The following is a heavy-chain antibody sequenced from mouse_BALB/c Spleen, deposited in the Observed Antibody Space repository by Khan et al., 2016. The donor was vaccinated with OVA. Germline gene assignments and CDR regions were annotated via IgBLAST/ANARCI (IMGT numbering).Heavy chain of an antibody. CDR2: ISYSGNT. CDR1: GYSITSDYA. J-gene: IGHJ2*01. Sequence: VQLKQSGPGLVKPSQSLSLTCNATGYSITSDYARNLIRQFPGNILGWMGFISYSGNTKYNPSFKRRIAITLDTSMNKFYLQLNSVTAEDTATYYCARIYGGDFDYWGQGTTLTVSS. D-gene: IGHD1-1*01. V-gene: IGHV3-2*02. CDR3: ARIYGGDFDY.